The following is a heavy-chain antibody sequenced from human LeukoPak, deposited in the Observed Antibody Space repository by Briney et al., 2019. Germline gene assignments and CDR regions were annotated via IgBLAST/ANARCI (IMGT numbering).Heavy chain of an antibody. V-gene: IGHV3-23*01. Sequence: GGSLRLSCAASGFTFSSYAMSWVRQAPGKGLEWVSAISGSGGSTYYADSVKGRFTISRDNSKNTLYLQMNSLRAEDTAVYYCAPHHYDSSGYYWRYWGQGTLVTVSS. CDR1: GFTFSSYA. D-gene: IGHD3-22*01. CDR3: APHHYDSSGYYWRY. CDR2: ISGSGGST. J-gene: IGHJ4*02.